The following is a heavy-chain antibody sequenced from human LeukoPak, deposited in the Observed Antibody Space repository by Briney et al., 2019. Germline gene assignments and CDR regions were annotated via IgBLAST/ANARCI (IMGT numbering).Heavy chain of an antibody. Sequence: SETLSLTCTVSGGSIGSNYWTWIRQPPGKGLEYIGYIYYTGGTNYNPSLKSRVTISVDTSKNQFSLKLSSVTAADTAVYFCAKYGNSGWVIDNWGQGALVTVSS. V-gene: IGHV4-59*08. CDR1: GGSIGSNY. CDR2: IYYTGGT. J-gene: IGHJ4*02. D-gene: IGHD6-19*01. CDR3: AKYGNSGWVIDN.